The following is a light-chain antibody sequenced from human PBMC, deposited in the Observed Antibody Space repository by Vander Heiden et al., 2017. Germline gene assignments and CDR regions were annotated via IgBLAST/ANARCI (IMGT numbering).Light chain of an antibody. CDR3: CSYTRSSTYV. Sequence: PGQPITLSCTGTGNDIGAFNYVSWDKQYPGKVPTVLIFDVTNRASGISPRFSGAKSGNTASLTISGLRAEDEADYYCCSYTRSSTYVFGSGTKVTVL. CDR1: GNDIGAFNY. J-gene: IGLJ1*01. V-gene: IGLV2-14*04. CDR2: DVT.